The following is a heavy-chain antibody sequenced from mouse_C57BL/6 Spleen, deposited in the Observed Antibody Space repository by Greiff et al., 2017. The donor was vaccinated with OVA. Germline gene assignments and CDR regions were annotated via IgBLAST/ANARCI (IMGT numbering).Heavy chain of an antibody. CDR1: GFTFSSYA. CDR3: EREGEDYYGSSCFAY. Sequence: EVKLQESGGGLVKPGGSLKLSCAASGFTFSSYAMSWVRQTPEKRLEWVATISDGGSYTYYPDNVKGRFTISRDNAKNNLYLQMSHLKSEDTAMYYCEREGEDYYGSSCFAYWGQGTLVTVSA. J-gene: IGHJ3*01. CDR2: ISDGGSYT. D-gene: IGHD1-1*01. V-gene: IGHV5-4*01.